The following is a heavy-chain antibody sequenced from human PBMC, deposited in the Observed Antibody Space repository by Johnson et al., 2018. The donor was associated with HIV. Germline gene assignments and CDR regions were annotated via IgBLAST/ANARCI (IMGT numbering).Heavy chain of an antibody. J-gene: IGHJ3*02. CDR3: ARDWDAFDI. CDR2: IKQDGSEK. CDR1: GFTFSSYW. V-gene: IGHV3-7*01. Sequence: VQLVESGGGVAQPGRSLRLSCVASGFTFSSYWMSWVRQAPGKGLEWVANIKQDGSEKYYVDSVKGRFTISRDNAKNSLYLQRNSLRAEDTAVYYWARDWDAFDIWGQGTMVTVSS.